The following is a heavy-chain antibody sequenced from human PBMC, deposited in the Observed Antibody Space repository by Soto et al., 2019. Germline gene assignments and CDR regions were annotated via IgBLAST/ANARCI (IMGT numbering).Heavy chain of an antibody. CDR2: IYSSGST. CDR3: ARVQPGWLRSTGLYFDY. Sequence: QVQLQESGPGLVKPSQTLSLTCTVSGGSISSGGYYWSWIRQHPGKGLEWIGYIYSSGSTYYNPSLQSRVTISVDTSKHQFSLKLSSVTAADPAVYYCARVQPGWLRSTGLYFDYWGQGSLVTVSS. V-gene: IGHV4-31*03. J-gene: IGHJ4*02. D-gene: IGHD5-12*01. CDR1: GGSISSGGYY.